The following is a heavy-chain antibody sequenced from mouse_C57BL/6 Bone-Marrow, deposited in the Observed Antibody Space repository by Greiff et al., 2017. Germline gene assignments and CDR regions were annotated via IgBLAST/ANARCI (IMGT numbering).Heavy chain of an antibody. J-gene: IGHJ4*01. D-gene: IGHD1-1*01. Sequence: EVKVVEPGGGLVKPGGSLKLSCAASGFTFSDYGMHWVRQAPEKGLEWVAYISSGSSTIYYADTVKGRFTISRDNAKNTLFLQMTSLRSEDTAMYYCASPYTVAWGQGTSVTVSS. CDR1: GFTFSDYG. CDR3: ASPYTVA. CDR2: ISSGSSTI. V-gene: IGHV5-17*01.